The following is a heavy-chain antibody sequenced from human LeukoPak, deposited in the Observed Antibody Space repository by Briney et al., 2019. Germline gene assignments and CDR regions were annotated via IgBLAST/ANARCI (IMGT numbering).Heavy chain of an antibody. V-gene: IGHV3-48*01. CDR1: GFTFSSYS. J-gene: IGHJ4*02. CDR3: ARDTQGGIAAAGPDY. CDR2: ISSSSSTI. D-gene: IGHD6-13*01. Sequence: GGSLRLSCSASGFTFSSYSMNWVRQAPGKGLEWVSYISSSSSTIYYADSVKGRFTISRDNAKNSLYLQMNSLGAEDTAVYYCARDTQGGIAAAGPDYWGQGTLVTVSS.